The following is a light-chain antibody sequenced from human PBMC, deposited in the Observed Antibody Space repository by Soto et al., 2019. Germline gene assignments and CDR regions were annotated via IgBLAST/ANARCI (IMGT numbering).Light chain of an antibody. CDR2: DAT. CDR1: QTVGSNY. V-gene: IGKV3-20*01. Sequence: EIVLTQSPGTLSLSPGGRATISCRASQTVGSNYLAWYQQKPGQAPRRLIFDATTRATGIPDRFSGTGSGTDFTLTISRLEPEDFAVYYCQQYFSPPITFGQGTRLEIK. J-gene: IGKJ5*01. CDR3: QQYFSPPIT.